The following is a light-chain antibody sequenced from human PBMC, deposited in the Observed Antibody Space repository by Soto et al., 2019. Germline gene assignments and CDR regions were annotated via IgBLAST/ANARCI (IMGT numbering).Light chain of an antibody. Sequence: EIVMTQSPASLSVSPGERATVPCRASQSVSSNLAWYQQKPGQAPRLLIYDASNRAAGIPARFSGSGSGTDFTLTISRLEPEDFAVYYCQQCNSWPQWTFGPGTKVDIK. CDR3: QQCNSWPQWT. CDR2: DAS. CDR1: QSVSSN. V-gene: IGKV3-11*01. J-gene: IGKJ1*01.